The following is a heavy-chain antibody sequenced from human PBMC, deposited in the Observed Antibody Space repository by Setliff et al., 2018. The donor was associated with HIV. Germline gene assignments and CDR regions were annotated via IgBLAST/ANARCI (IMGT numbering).Heavy chain of an antibody. CDR2: IYYSGST. D-gene: IGHD1-26*01. V-gene: IGHV4-39*07. CDR1: GGSINSSSYY. CDR3: ARVEGATPDAFDI. J-gene: IGHJ3*02. Sequence: SETLSLTCTVSGGSINSSSYYWGWIRQPPGKGLEWIGSIYYSGSTYYNPSLKSRVTISVDTSKNQFSLKLSSVTAADTAVYYCARVEGATPDAFDIWGQGTMVTVTS.